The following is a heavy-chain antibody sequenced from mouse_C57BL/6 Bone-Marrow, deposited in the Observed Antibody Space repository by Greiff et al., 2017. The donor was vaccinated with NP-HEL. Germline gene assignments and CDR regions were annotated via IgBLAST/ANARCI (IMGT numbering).Heavy chain of an antibody. V-gene: IGHV5-4*03. CDR3: ARALYYGNFDY. Sequence: EVKVEESGGGLVKPGGSLKLSCAASGFTFSSCAMSWVRQTPEKRLEWVATISDGGSYTYYPDNVKGRFTISRDNAKNNLYLQMSHLKSEDTAMYYCARALYYGNFDYWGQGTTLTVSS. CDR2: ISDGGSYT. CDR1: GFTFSSCA. D-gene: IGHD2-1*01. J-gene: IGHJ2*01.